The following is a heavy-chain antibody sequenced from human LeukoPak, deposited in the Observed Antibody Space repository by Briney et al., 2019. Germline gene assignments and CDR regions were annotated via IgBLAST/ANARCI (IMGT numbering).Heavy chain of an antibody. J-gene: IGHJ6*03. Sequence: SETLSLTCTVSGGSISSTSHYWGWIRQPPGKGLEWIGSIYYAGNTYFNPSLKSRVTISVDTSKNQFSLKLSSVTAADTAVYYCARDRRFGIAVAGTHYYYYYMDVWGKGTTVTISS. D-gene: IGHD6-19*01. CDR1: GGSISSTSHY. CDR2: IYYAGNT. CDR3: ARDRRFGIAVAGTHYYYYYMDV. V-gene: IGHV4-39*07.